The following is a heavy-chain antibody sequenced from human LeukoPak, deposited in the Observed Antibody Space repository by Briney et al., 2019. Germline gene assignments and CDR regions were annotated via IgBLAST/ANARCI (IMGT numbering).Heavy chain of an antibody. J-gene: IGHJ3*02. D-gene: IGHD1-1*01. CDR1: GGSFSGYY. V-gene: IGHV4-34*01. CDR3: ARQGIDDRFDI. Sequence: SETLSLTCAVYGGSFSGYYWSWIRQPPGKGLEWIGEINHSGSTNYNPSLKSRVTISVDTPKNQFSLKLSSVTAADTAVYYCARQGIDDRFDIWGQGTMVTVSS. CDR2: INHSGST.